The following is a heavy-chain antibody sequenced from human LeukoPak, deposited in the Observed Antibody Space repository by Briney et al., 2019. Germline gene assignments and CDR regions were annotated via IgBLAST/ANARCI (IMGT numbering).Heavy chain of an antibody. J-gene: IGHJ4*02. CDR3: AKAQGSGWPYYFDY. CDR2: ISWNSGSI. D-gene: IGHD6-25*01. CDR1: GFTFDDYA. Sequence: PGRSLRLSCAASGFTFDDYAMHWVRQAPGKGLEWVSGISWNSGSIGYADSVKGRFTISRDNTKNSLYLQMNSLRAEDMALYYCAKAQGSGWPYYFDYWGQGTLVTVSS. V-gene: IGHV3-9*03.